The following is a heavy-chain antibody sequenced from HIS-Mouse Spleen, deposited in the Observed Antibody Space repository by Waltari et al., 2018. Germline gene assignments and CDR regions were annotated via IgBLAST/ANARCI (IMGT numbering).Heavy chain of an antibody. D-gene: IGHD6-13*01. CDR3: AREIPYSSSWYDWYFDL. CDR1: GGSISSSRYY. J-gene: IGHJ2*01. CDR2: IYYSGST. Sequence: QLQLQESGPGLVKPSETLSLTCTVSGGSISSSRYYWAWRRQPPGTGLEWIGSIYYSGSTYYNPSLKSRVTISVDTSKNQFSLKLSSVTAADTAVYYCAREIPYSSSWYDWYFDLWGRGTLVTVSS. V-gene: IGHV4-39*07.